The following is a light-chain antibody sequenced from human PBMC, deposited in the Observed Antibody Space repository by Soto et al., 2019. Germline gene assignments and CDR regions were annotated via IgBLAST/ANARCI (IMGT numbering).Light chain of an antibody. J-gene: IGKJ5*01. Sequence: DIQMTQSPSSLSASVGDRVTITCRASQSISNYLNWYHQKPANAPKRLIYASSSLQSGVPSRFSGSGSGTDFTLTIISLQPEDFATDYCQQSYTTPPTFGQGTRLEIK. CDR1: QSISNY. CDR3: QQSYTTPPT. CDR2: ASS. V-gene: IGKV1-39*01.